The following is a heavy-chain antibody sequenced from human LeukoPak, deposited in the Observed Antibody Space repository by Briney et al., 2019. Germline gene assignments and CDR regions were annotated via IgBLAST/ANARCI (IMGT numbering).Heavy chain of an antibody. Sequence: ASVKVSCKASGYGFTSHYMHWVRQAPGQGLEWMGLINPSGSSTPYAQKFQGRVTMTRDMSTTTDYMELRSLRSEDTAVYYCARDNSVGDIAWWFDPWGQGTLVTVSS. V-gene: IGHV1-46*01. CDR2: INPSGSST. D-gene: IGHD3-10*01. J-gene: IGHJ5*02. CDR1: GYGFTSHY. CDR3: ARDNSVGDIAWWFDP.